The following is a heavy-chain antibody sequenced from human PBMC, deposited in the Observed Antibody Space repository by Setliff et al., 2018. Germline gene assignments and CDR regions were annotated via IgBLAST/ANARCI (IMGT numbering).Heavy chain of an antibody. V-gene: IGHV3-23*01. J-gene: IGHJ4*02. CDR2: ISGSGGST. D-gene: IGHD4-17*01. Sequence: GGSLRLSCAASGFTFDDYAMHWVRQAPGKGLEWVSAISGSGGSTSYAQKFQGRVAMTRDTSTSTVYMELSSLRSEDTAVYYCARAPVVKSSDGVGAHHPSEYFDYWGQGMLVTVSS. CDR3: ARAPVVKSSDGVGAHHPSEYFDY. CDR1: GFTFDDYA.